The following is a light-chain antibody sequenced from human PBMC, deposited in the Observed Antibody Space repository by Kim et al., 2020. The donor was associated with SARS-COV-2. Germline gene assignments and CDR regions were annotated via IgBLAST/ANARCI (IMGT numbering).Light chain of an antibody. Sequence: SPGDSATLARGASQSVTGSYLAWFQQKPGQAPRLLIYGASSRATGIPDRFSGSGSGTDFTLTISRLEPEDFAVYYCHQYGSSPRTFGQGTKVDIK. CDR3: HQYGSSPRT. V-gene: IGKV3-20*01. J-gene: IGKJ1*01. CDR2: GAS. CDR1: QSVTGSY.